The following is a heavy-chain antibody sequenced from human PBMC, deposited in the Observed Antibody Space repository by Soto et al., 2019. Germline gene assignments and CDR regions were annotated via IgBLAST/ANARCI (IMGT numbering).Heavy chain of an antibody. CDR2: ISHSGIT. CDR1: GGSITSANW. J-gene: IGHJ6*02. V-gene: IGHV4-4*02. CDR3: ARDFGIWSGYHIYYYGMDV. D-gene: IGHD3-3*01. Sequence: PSETLSLTCAVSGGSITSANWWTWVRQPPGGGLEWIGEISHSGITNYKASLKSRVTMSVDKTKNDVSLKLSSVTAADTAVYYCARDFGIWSGYHIYYYGMDVWGQGTTVTVSS.